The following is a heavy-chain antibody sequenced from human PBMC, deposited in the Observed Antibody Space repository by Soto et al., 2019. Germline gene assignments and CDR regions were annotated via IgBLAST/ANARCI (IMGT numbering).Heavy chain of an antibody. CDR1: GGSIKSNDYS. V-gene: IGHV4-31*01. CDR3: ARAIRIVHLKGPTTDTFDI. D-gene: IGHD1-1*01. CDR2: IYSSGST. J-gene: IGHJ3*02. Sequence: QVQLQESGPGLVKPSQTLSLTCTVSGGSIKSNDYSWNWIRQHPEKGLEWIGYIYSSGSTYYNPSLKSLVSKSVATSKKHFSLRLTSVTAAATAVYYCARAIRIVHLKGPTTDTFDIWGQGTLVSVSS.